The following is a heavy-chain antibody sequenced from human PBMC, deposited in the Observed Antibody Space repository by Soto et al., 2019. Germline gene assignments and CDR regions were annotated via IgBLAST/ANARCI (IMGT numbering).Heavy chain of an antibody. CDR3: AKGTGEPRFHP. CDR1: GGSFSGYY. V-gene: IGHV4-34*01. J-gene: IGHJ5*02. Sequence: QVQLQQWGAGLLKPSETLSLTCAEYGGSFSGYYWSWIRQPPGEGLEWIGEINHSGSTNYNPSLKSRVPLSVDTAKNQFSLQLSSMTAAGTAVNFCAKGTGEPRFHPWGQGTLVTVPP. CDR2: INHSGST. D-gene: IGHD3-16*01.